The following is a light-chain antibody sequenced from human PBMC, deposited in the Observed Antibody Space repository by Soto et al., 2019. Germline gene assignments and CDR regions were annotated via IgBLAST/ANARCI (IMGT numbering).Light chain of an antibody. CDR2: VNSDGSH. J-gene: IGLJ3*02. CDR3: QTWSTDIRV. Sequence: QLVLTQSPSASASLGASVKLTCNQSSGNNSYAIAWHQQQPEKGPRYLMKVNSDGSHSKGDGIPDRFSGSSSGAERYLTISGLQSEDEADYYCQTWSTDIRVFGGGTKLTVL. CDR1: SGNNSYA. V-gene: IGLV4-69*01.